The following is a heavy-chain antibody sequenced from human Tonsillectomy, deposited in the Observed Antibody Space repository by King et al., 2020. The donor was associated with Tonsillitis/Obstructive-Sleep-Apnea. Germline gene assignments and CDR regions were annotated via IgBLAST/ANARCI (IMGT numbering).Heavy chain of an antibody. CDR2: INSDGSST. D-gene: IGHD2-15*01. CDR1: GFTFSTYW. Sequence: VQLVESGGGLVQPGGSLRLSCAASGFTFSTYWMHWVRQAPGKGLVWVSRINSDGSSTSYADSVKGRFTISRDNDKNTLYLQMNGLRAEDTAVYYYASDLCLGGCYYYMDVWGQGTTVTVSS. J-gene: IGHJ6*03. V-gene: IGHV3-74*01. CDR3: ASDLCLGGCYYYMDV.